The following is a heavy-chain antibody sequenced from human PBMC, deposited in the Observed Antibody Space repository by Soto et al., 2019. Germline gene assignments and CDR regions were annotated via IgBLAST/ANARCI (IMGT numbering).Heavy chain of an antibody. J-gene: IGHJ5*02. Sequence: EVQLVESGGGLVKPGGSLRLSCAASGFTFNTYDMNWVRQAPGKGLEWVSSITTSSAYIYYADSLKGRITISRDNAKNSLFLQMNSLRAEDTPVYYCVRSGTARLLRHSWFDTWGQGTLVTVSS. CDR2: ITTSSAYI. V-gene: IGHV3-21*01. D-gene: IGHD2-21*01. CDR1: GFTFNTYD. CDR3: VRSGTARLLRHSWFDT.